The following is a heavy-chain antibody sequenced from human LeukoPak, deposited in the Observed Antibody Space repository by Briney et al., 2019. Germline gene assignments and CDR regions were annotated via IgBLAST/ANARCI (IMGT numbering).Heavy chain of an antibody. CDR2: ISGSGGST. V-gene: IGHV3-23*01. CDR1: GYTFSNYA. Sequence: GGSLRLSCAASGYTFSNYATSWVRQAPGKGLEWVSAISGSGGSTYYADSVKGRFTISRDNSKNTLYLQMNSLRAEDTAIYYCAKDKTTVTPRGLDIWGQGIMVTVSS. D-gene: IGHD4-17*01. CDR3: AKDKTTVTPRGLDI. J-gene: IGHJ3*02.